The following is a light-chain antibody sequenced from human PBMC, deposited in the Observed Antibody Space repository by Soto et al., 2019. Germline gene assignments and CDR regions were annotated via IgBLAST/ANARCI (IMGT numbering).Light chain of an antibody. Sequence: QSALTQPPSASGSPGQSVTISCTGTSSDVGGYNYVSWYQHHPDKAPKLIIYEVTKRPSGVPDRFSGSKSGNTASLTVSGLQAEDEGDYYCHSYGSINNVVFGGGTKLTVL. CDR2: EVT. V-gene: IGLV2-8*01. J-gene: IGLJ3*02. CDR3: HSYGSINNVV. CDR1: SSDVGGYNY.